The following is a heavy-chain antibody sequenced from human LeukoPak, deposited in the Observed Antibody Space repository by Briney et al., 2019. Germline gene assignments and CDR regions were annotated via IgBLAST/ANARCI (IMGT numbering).Heavy chain of an antibody. CDR3: ARDSGSGSYYLAYYVY. Sequence: RGSLRLSCAASGFTFSSYGMHWVRQAPGKGLEWVAVIWYDGSNKYYADSVKGRFTISRDNSKNTLYLQMNSLRAEDTAVYYCARDSGSGSYYLAYYVYWGQGTLVTVSS. V-gene: IGHV3-33*01. D-gene: IGHD3-10*01. CDR2: IWYDGSNK. CDR1: GFTFSSYG. J-gene: IGHJ4*02.